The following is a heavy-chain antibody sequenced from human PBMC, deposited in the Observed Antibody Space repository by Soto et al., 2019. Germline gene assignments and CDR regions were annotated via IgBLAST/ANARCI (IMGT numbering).Heavy chain of an antibody. CDR3: ARVKSAPMVRGAPMGNYYYGMDV. CDR1: GFTFSSYD. J-gene: IGHJ6*02. CDR2: IGTAGDT. V-gene: IGHV3-13*01. Sequence: GESLKISCAASGFTFSSYDMHWVRQATGKGLEWVSAIGTAGDTYYPGSVKGRFTISRENAKNSLYLQMNSLRAGDTAVYYCARVKSAPMVRGAPMGNYYYGMDVWGQGTTVTVSS. D-gene: IGHD3-10*01.